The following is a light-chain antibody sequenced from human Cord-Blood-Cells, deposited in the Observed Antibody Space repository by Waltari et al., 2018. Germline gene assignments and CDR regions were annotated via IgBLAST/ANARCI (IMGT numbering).Light chain of an antibody. Sequence: VIQMTQSPSSLSASTGDRVTISCRMSQSISSYLAWYQQKPGKAPELLIYAASTLQSGVPTRFSGSACAKDFTLTSSRLQYEDFATYYCQQYYSFPWTFGQGTKVEIK. J-gene: IGKJ1*01. V-gene: IGKV1D-8*01. CDR2: AAS. CDR1: QSISSY. CDR3: QQYYSFPWT.